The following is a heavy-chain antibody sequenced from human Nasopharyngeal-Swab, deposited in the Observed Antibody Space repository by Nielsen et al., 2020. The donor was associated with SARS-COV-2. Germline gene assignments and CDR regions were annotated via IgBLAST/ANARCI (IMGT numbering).Heavy chain of an antibody. CDR2: IYYTGSA. D-gene: IGHD3-3*01. Sequence: WIRQPPGKGLEWIGHIYYTGSATYNLSLQSRVTISADTSKNQFPLKLNSVSAADTAVYYCVKYAHYDFLSGYHLGWFDPWGQGTLVTVSS. V-gene: IGHV4-59*01. J-gene: IGHJ5*02. CDR3: VKYAHYDFLSGYHLGWFDP.